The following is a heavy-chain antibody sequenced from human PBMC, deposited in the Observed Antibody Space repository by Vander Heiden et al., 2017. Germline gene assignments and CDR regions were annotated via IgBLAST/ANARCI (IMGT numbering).Heavy chain of an antibody. CDR3: ARDLGTMVRGVPYFDY. J-gene: IGHJ4*02. V-gene: IGHV1-2*04. Sequence: QVQLVQSGAEVKKPGASVKVSCKASGYTFTGYYMHWVRQAPGQGLEWMGWINPNSGGTNYAQKFQGWVTMTRDTSISTAYMELSRLRSDDTAVYYCARDLGTMVRGVPYFDYWGQGTLVTVSS. CDR2: INPNSGGT. D-gene: IGHD3-10*01. CDR1: GYTFTGYY.